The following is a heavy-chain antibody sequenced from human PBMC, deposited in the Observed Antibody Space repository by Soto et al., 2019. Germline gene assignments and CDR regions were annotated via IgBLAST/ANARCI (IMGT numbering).Heavy chain of an antibody. Sequence: QVQLQESGPGLVKPSETLSLTCTVSGGSISNDNWGWIRQPPGKGREWIGYIYYNGNTNYNPPLKSRVTMSVDRTKNQISLKLSSVTAADTAVYYCTRANWYSEYWGQGTLVTVSS. J-gene: IGHJ4*02. CDR1: GGSISNDN. V-gene: IGHV4-59*01. D-gene: IGHD7-27*01. CDR2: IYYNGNT. CDR3: TRANWYSEY.